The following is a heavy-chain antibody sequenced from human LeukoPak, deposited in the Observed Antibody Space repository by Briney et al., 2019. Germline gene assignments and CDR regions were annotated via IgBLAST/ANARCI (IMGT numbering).Heavy chain of an antibody. CDR3: TKDRSIGTYYTFDH. CDR1: GFTFSDYA. V-gene: IGHV3-23*01. Sequence: GGSLRLSCAASGFTFSDYAMTWVRQAPGKGLEWVATISGSGVMTYYADSVKGRFTVSGDNSKNTLYLQMSSLTAADTAVYYCTKDRSIGTYYTFDHWGQGTLVTVSS. J-gene: IGHJ4*02. D-gene: IGHD1-26*01. CDR2: ISGSGVMT.